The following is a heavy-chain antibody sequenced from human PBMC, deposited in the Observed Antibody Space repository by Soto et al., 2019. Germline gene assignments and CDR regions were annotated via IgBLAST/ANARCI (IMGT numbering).Heavy chain of an antibody. CDR2: IVVGSGNT. J-gene: IGHJ6*03. CDR3: AAESTFFDYSNYYMDV. Sequence: SVKVSCKASGFTFTSSAMQWVRQARGQRLEWIGWIVVGSGNTNYAQKFQERVTITRDMSTSTAYMELSSLRSEDTAVYYCAAESTFFDYSNYYMDVWGKGTTVTVSS. V-gene: IGHV1-58*02. CDR1: GFTFTSSA.